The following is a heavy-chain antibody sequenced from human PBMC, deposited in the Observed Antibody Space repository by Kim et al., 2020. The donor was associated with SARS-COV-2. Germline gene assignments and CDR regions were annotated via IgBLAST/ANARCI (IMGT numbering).Heavy chain of an antibody. J-gene: IGHJ3*02. CDR2: INPKSGGT. CDR1: GYTFTGYY. V-gene: IGHV1-2*02. Sequence: ASVKVSCKPSGYTFTGYYMHWVRQAPGQGLEWMGWINPKSGGTNYAQKFQGRVTMTRDTSISTAYMELSRLTSDDTAVYYCARVTNYGGNSDAFDIWGQGTLVTVSS. CDR3: ARVTNYGGNSDAFDI. D-gene: IGHD4-17*01.